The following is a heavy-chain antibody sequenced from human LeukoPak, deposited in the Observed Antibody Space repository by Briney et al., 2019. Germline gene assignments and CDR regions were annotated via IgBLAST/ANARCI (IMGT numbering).Heavy chain of an antibody. CDR3: ARDYLWGNYRSFDY. CDR2: IKEDGTEK. Sequence: GGSLRLSCAASGFMFSNYWMSWVRQAPGKGLEWVANIKEDGTEKKYVDSVKGRFTMSRDNTKKSLYLQMNSLRVEDTAVYYCARDYLWGNYRSFDYWGQGALVTVSS. V-gene: IGHV3-7*01. CDR1: GFMFSNYW. J-gene: IGHJ4*02. D-gene: IGHD3-16*02.